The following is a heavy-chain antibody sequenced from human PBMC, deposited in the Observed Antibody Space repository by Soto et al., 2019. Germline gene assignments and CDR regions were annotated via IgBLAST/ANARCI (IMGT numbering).Heavy chain of an antibody. CDR1: GFTFSSYG. V-gene: IGHV3-30*18. CDR3: AKDDPSSPSGSLKHYYYYYGMDV. CDR2: ISYDGSNK. D-gene: IGHD3-10*01. J-gene: IGHJ6*02. Sequence: ILSCAASGFTFSSYGMHWVRQAPGKGLEWVAVISYDGSNKYYADSVKGRFTISRDNSKNTLYLQMNSLRAEDTAVYYCAKDDPSSPSGSLKHYYYYYGMDVWGQGTTVTVSS.